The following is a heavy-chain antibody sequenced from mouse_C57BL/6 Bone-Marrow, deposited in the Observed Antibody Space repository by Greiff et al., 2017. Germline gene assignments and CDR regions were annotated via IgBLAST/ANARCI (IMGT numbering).Heavy chain of an antibody. Sequence: EVQLQQSGAELVRPGASVKLSCTASGFNIKDDYMHWVQQRPEQRLEWIGWLDPENGDTEYASKFQGKATITADTSSNTAYLQLSSLTYETTAVYYCTSYYVMDYWGQGTAVTVSS. V-gene: IGHV14-4*01. J-gene: IGHJ4*01. CDR3: TSYYVMDY. CDR2: LDPENGDT. CDR1: GFNIKDDY.